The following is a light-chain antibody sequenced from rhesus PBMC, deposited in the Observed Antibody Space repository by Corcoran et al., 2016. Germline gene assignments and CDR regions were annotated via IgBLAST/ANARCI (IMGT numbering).Light chain of an antibody. CDR3: PQGKNHPWT. CDR1: QGISRY. J-gene: IGKJ1*01. CDR2: FAN. V-gene: IGKV1-32*02. Sequence: DIQMSQSPSPLSAFVGDRVTITCRASQGISRYLNWYQQKTGKAPKLLLYFANILPSGVPSRFSGSGSGPDFTPPISSLQPEGFATYYCPQGKNHPWTFGQGAKVEIK.